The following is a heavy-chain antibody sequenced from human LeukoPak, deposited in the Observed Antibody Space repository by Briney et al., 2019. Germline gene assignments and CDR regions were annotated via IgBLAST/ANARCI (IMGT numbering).Heavy chain of an antibody. Sequence: GRSLRLSCAASGFTLSRYGMHWVRQAPGKGLEWVAVIWNDGRNKYYADSVKGRFTISRDNSKNTVYLQMNSLRAEDTAVYYCASGSSGLYWGQGTLVTVSS. CDR2: IWNDGRNK. D-gene: IGHD3-22*01. V-gene: IGHV3-33*01. CDR1: GFTLSRYG. CDR3: ASGSSGLY. J-gene: IGHJ4*02.